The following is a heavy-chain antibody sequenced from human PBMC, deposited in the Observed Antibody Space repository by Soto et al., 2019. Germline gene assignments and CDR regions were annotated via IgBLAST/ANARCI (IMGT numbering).Heavy chain of an antibody. V-gene: IGHV3-33*01. D-gene: IGHD1-26*01. CDR2: IWYDGSNK. Sequence: QVQLVESGGGVVQPGRSLRLSCAASGFTFSSYGMHWVRQAPGKGLEGVAVIWYDGSNKYYAESVKGRFTLSRDNSKNTLYLQMNSLRAEDTAEYYCARGASGSCTPGPGDYWGQGTLVTVSS. J-gene: IGHJ4*02. CDR3: ARGASGSCTPGPGDY. CDR1: GFTFSSYG.